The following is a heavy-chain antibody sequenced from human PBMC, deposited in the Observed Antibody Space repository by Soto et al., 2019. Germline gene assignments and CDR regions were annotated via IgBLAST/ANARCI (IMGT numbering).Heavy chain of an antibody. V-gene: IGHV4-39*01. J-gene: IGHJ4*02. D-gene: IGHD2-21*02. Sequence: PSETLSLTCTVSGGSISSSSYYWGWIRQPPGKGLEWIGSIYYSGSTYYNPSLKSRVTISVDTSKNQFSLKLSSVTAADTAVYYCARRVVTAILDYWGQGTLVTSPQ. CDR3: ARRVVTAILDY. CDR2: IYYSGST. CDR1: GGSISSSSYY.